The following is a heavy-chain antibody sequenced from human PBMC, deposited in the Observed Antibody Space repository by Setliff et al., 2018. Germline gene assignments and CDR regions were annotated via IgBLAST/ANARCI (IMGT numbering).Heavy chain of an antibody. CDR2: ISGYTGET. J-gene: IGHJ4*02. CDR1: GYTFNNYD. D-gene: IGHD2-21*01. V-gene: IGHV1-18*01. CDR3: TRSRAPSVVLAADFDF. Sequence: ASVKVSCKASGYTFNNYDINWVRQAPGQGLEWMGSISGYTGETNYAQKFQDRVTMTADTSTKTVYMELRSLTSDDTAVYYCTRSRAPSVVLAADFDFWGQGTPVTVSS.